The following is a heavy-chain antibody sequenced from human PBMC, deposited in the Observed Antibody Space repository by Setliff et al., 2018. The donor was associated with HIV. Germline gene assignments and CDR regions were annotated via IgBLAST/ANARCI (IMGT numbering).Heavy chain of an antibody. D-gene: IGHD6-6*01. V-gene: IGHV3-48*01. J-gene: IGHJ6*02. CDR2: ISSKRTSI. CDR3: TRELNGHTSSHYYFGLDV. Sequence: GGSLRLSCETSGFTFGDFCMNWVRQAPGKGLEWISYISSKRTSIYYADSVKGRFTISRDNDRNSLYLQMNGLRAEDTAVYYCTRELNGHTSSHYYFGLDVWGQGTTVTVSS. CDR1: GFTFGDFC.